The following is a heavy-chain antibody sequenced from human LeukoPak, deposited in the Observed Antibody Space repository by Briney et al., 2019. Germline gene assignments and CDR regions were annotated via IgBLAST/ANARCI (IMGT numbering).Heavy chain of an antibody. D-gene: IGHD2-15*01. J-gene: IGHJ5*02. V-gene: IGHV4-4*07. CDR1: SGSISSYH. CDR2: IYTSGST. Sequence: SETLSLTCTVSSGSISSYHWSWIRQPAGKGLEWIGRIYTSGSTNYNPSLKSRVTMSVDTSKNQFSLKLSSVTAADTAVYYCARNGRVVAATRAGRDWFDPWGQGTLVTVSS. CDR3: ARNGRVVAATRAGRDWFDP.